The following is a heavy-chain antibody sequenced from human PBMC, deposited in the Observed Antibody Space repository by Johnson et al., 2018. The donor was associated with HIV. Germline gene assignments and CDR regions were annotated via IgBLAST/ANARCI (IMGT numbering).Heavy chain of an antibody. CDR2: ISWNSGSI. Sequence: VQLVESGGGLVQPGGSLRLSCAASGFTFSSYAMSWVRQAPGQGLEWVSGISWNSGSIASADSVKGRFTISRDNSKTTLYLQMNSLRDEDTAVYYCANSLLLDAFNIWGQGTMVTVSS. CDR1: GFTFSSYA. J-gene: IGHJ3*02. V-gene: IGHV3-23*04. CDR3: ANSLLLDAFNI.